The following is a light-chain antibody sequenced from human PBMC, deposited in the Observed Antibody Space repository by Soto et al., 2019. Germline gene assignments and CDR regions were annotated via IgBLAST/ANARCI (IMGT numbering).Light chain of an antibody. CDR3: QQYDAWPLS. CDR1: QAVNTR. Sequence: EIVMTQSPGTLSSFPGDRVTLSCRASQAVNTRLAWYQHKPGQAPRLLMYDAILRAAGIPARLSGSWSGTEFTLTINSLQSEDFALYYCQQYDAWPLSFGGGTKVDIK. CDR2: DAI. J-gene: IGKJ4*01. V-gene: IGKV3-15*01.